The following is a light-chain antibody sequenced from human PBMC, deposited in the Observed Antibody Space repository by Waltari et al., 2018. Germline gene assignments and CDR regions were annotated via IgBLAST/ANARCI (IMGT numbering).Light chain of an antibody. CDR2: DVS. Sequence: QSALTQPASVSGSPGQSITISCTGTSSDVGDYNYVSWYQQHPGKAPKLMIYDVSKRPSGVSNRFSGSKSGNTASLTISVLQAEDEADYYCSSYTSRTTSVIFGGGTKLTVL. CDR1: SSDVGDYNY. V-gene: IGLV2-14*03. CDR3: SSYTSRTTSVI. J-gene: IGLJ2*01.